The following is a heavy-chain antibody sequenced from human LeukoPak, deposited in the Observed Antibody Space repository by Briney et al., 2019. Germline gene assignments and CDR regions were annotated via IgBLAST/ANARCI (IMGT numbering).Heavy chain of an antibody. D-gene: IGHD3-16*01. V-gene: IGHV4-34*01. CDR2: INHSGST. J-gene: IGHJ4*02. Sequence: PSETLSLTCAVYGGSFSGYYWSWIRQPPGKGLEWIGEINHSGSTSYNPSLKSRVTMSVDTSKNQFSLKLSSVTAVDTAVYYCARKENAYYYFDYWGQGTLVTVSS. CDR1: GGSFSGYY. CDR3: ARKENAYYYFDY.